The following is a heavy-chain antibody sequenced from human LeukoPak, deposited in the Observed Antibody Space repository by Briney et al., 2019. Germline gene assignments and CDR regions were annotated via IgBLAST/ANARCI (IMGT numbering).Heavy chain of an antibody. CDR2: IYDSGST. D-gene: IGHD3-16*02. V-gene: IGHV4-39*01. CDR1: GGSISSSSYY. CDR3: ARHELYDYVWGSYHSGFDY. J-gene: IGHJ4*02. Sequence: PSETLSLTCTVSGGSISSSSYYWGWIRQPPGKGLEWIGSIYDSGSTYYNPSLNSRVTISVDTSKNQFSLTLSSVTAADTAVYYCARHELYDYVWGSYHSGFDYWGQGTLVTVSS.